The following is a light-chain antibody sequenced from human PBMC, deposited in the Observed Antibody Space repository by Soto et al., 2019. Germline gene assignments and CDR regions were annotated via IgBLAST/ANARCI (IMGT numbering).Light chain of an antibody. J-gene: IGKJ1*01. CDR3: QKYNSAPWT. CDR2: AAS. CDR1: QGISNY. Sequence: DIQLTQSPSFLSASVGDRFSITCRAIQGISNYLAWYQQKPGKVPKLLIYAASTLQSGVPSRFSGSGSGTDFTLTISSLQPEDVATYYCQKYNSAPWTFGQGTKVDNK. V-gene: IGKV1-27*01.